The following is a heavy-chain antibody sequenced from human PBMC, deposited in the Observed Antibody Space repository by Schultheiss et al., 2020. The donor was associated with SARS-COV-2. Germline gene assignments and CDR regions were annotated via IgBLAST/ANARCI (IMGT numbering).Heavy chain of an antibody. V-gene: IGHV3-21*05. CDR1: GFTFSSYS. Sequence: ETLSLTCAASGFTFSSYSMNWVRQAPGKGLEWVSYISSSSSYIYYADSVKGRFTISRDNAKNSLYLQMNSLRAEDTAVYYCARSTVSFDYWGQGTLVTVSS. CDR3: ARSTVSFDY. J-gene: IGHJ4*02. CDR2: ISSSSSYI. D-gene: IGHD5/OR15-5a*01.